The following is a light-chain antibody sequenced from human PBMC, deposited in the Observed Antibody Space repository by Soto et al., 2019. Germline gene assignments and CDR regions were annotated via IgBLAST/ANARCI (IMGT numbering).Light chain of an antibody. CDR1: QSVSSK. CDR3: QQYNNWPPIT. V-gene: IGKV3-15*01. CDR2: GAS. J-gene: IGKJ5*01. Sequence: EILMTQSPATLSVSPGERATLSWGASQSVSSKLAWYQQKPGQAPRLLIYGASTRATGIPASFSGSGSATEFTLTISSLQSADFAAYYCQQYNNWPPITFGQGTRLEIK.